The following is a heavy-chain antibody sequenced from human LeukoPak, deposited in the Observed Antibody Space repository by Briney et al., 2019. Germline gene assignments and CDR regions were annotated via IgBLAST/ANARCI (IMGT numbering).Heavy chain of an antibody. CDR2: IYHSGST. CDR1: GGSISSGGYS. V-gene: IGHV4-30-2*01. CDR3: ARVGSGYYFDY. D-gene: IGHD3-22*01. J-gene: IGHJ4*02. Sequence: PSQTLSLTCAVSGGSISSGGYSWSWIRQPPGKGLEWIGYIYHSGSTYYNPSLKSRVTISVDRSKNQFSLKLSSVTAADTAVYYCARVGSGYYFDYWGQRTLVTVSS.